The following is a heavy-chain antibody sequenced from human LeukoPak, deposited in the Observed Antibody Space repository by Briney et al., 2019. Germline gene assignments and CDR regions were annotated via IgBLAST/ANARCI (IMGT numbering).Heavy chain of an antibody. V-gene: IGHV3-23*01. CDR1: GFTFSSYA. J-gene: IGHJ4*02. CDR2: ISLDGATT. Sequence: GGSLRLSCAASGFTFSSYAMSWVRQAPGKGLEWVSGISLDGATTYYAGSVEGRFTISRDNSKNTLYLQMNSLRADDTAVYYCVKDHGWLLYSWGQGTLVTVSS. D-gene: IGHD3-9*01. CDR3: VKDHGWLLYS.